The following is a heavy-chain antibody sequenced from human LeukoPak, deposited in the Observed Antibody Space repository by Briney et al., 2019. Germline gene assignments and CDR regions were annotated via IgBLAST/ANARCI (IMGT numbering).Heavy chain of an antibody. CDR3: ARGLSRRVAALEGQQFDC. V-gene: IGHV4/OR15-8*01. CDR1: GGSISSSNW. J-gene: IGHJ4*02. Sequence: SETLSLTCVLSGGSISSSNWWTWVRQTPDKGLEWIGEISDMINAKYNPSLQSRVTISVDRSENHFSMRLTSVTAADTAVYYCARGLSRRVAALEGQQFDCWGQGILVTVSS. D-gene: IGHD6-19*01. CDR2: ISDMINA.